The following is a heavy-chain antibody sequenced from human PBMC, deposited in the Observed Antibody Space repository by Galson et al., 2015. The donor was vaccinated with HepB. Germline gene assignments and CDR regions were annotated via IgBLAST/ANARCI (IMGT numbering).Heavy chain of an antibody. CDR2: ISYDGSNK. Sequence: SLRLSCAASGFTFSSYAMHWVRQAPGKGLEWVAVISYDGSNKYYADSVKGRFTISRDNSKNTLYLQMNSLRAEDTAVYYCARVAWIVVLYGTWALDYWGQGTLVTVSS. D-gene: IGHD3-22*01. CDR3: ARVAWIVVLYGTWALDY. CDR1: GFTFSSYA. V-gene: IGHV3-30-3*01. J-gene: IGHJ4*02.